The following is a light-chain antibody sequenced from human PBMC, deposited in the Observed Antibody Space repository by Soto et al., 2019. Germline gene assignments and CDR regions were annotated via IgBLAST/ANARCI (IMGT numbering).Light chain of an antibody. J-gene: IGKJ1*01. V-gene: IGKV3-15*01. CDR2: GES. CDR1: QSVSSN. Sequence: EIVMTQSPGTLSVSPGERATLSCRASQSVSSNLAWYQQKPGQAPRLIIYGESTRATGIPARFSGSRSGTEFTLTISSLQSEDFAVYYCQQYNNWPRTFGQGTKVEIK. CDR3: QQYNNWPRT.